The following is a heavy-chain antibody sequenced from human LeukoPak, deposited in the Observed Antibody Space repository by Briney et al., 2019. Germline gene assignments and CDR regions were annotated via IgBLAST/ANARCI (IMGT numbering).Heavy chain of an antibody. J-gene: IGHJ4*02. CDR3: TRDSHNQYSSLSGLDY. CDR1: GFTFGDYA. Sequence: PGGSLRLSCTASGFTFGDYAMSWVRQAPGKGLEWVGFIRSKAYGGTTEYAASVKGRFTISRDDSKSIAYLQMNSLKTEDTAVYYCTRDSHNQYSSLSGLDYWGQGTLVTVSS. CDR2: IRSKAYGGTT. V-gene: IGHV3-49*04. D-gene: IGHD6-6*01.